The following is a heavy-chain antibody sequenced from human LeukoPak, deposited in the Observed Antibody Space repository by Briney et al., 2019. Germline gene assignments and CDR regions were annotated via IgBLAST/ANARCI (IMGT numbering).Heavy chain of an antibody. J-gene: IGHJ4*02. V-gene: IGHV3-23*01. CDR1: GFTFSSYA. CDR2: ISGSGGST. CDR3: AKNRARGSSWDPVDY. Sequence: GGSLRLSCAASGFTFSSYAMSWLRQAPGKGLEWVSAISGSGGSTYYADSVKGRFTISRDNSKNTLYLQMNSLRGEDTAVYYCAKNRARGSSWDPVDYWGQGTVVTVSS. D-gene: IGHD6-13*01.